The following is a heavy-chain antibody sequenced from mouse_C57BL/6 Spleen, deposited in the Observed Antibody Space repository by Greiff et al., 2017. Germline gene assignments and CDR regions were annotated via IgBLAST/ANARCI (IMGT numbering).Heavy chain of an antibody. CDR2: IDPSGGGT. Sequence: QVQLQQPGAELVKPGASVKLSCKASGYTFTSYWMHWVKQRPGRGLEWIGRIDPSGGGTKYNEKFKSKATLTVDTPSSTAYMQLSSLTSEDSAVYDCAREGGLDGGPWFAYWGQGTLVTVSA. J-gene: IGHJ3*01. CDR3: AREGGLDGGPWFAY. V-gene: IGHV1-72*01. D-gene: IGHD1-1*02. CDR1: GYTFTSYW.